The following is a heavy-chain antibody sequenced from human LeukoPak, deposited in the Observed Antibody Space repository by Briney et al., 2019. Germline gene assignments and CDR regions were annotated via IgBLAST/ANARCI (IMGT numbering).Heavy chain of an antibody. CDR1: GGSIGSYY. V-gene: IGHV4-59*13. D-gene: IGHD5-18*01. J-gene: IGHJ4*02. CDR3: ARCGYSYGTGYHFDS. Sequence: SETLSLTCTVSGGSIGSYYWSWIRQPPGKGLEWIGFIYYTGSTNYNSSLKSRVTISPDTSKNQFSLRLSSMTAADTAVYFCARCGYSYGTGYHFDSWGQGTLVTVSS. CDR2: IYYTGST.